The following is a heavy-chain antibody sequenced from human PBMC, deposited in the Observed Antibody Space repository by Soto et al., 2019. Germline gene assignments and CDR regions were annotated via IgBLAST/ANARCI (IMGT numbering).Heavy chain of an antibody. CDR1: GFTLSSYG. V-gene: IGHV3-30*18. D-gene: IGHD6-19*01. CDR3: AKGSGWPPGYFDY. J-gene: IGHJ4*02. CDR2: ISYDGSNK. Sequence: GGSLRLSCAASGFTLSSYGMHWVRQAPGKGLEWVAVISYDGSNKYYADPVKGRFTISRDNSKNTLYLQMNSLRAEDTAVYYCAKGSGWPPGYFDYWGQGTLVTSPQ.